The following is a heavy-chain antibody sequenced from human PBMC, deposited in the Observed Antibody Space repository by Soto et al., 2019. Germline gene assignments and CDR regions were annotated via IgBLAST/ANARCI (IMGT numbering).Heavy chain of an antibody. CDR3: ARAKPEDIVVADY. CDR2: ISGSGSYT. Sequence: GGSLRLSCAASGFTFGDYYMSWIRQAPGKGLEWVSYISGSGSYTNYADSVKGRFTISRDNAKKSLYLQMNSLRAEDTAVYYCARAKPEDIVVADYWGQGILVTVSS. J-gene: IGHJ4*02. V-gene: IGHV3-11*06. CDR1: GFTFGDYY. D-gene: IGHD2-2*01.